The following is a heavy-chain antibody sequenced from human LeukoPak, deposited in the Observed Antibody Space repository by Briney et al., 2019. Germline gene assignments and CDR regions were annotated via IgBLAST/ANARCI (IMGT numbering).Heavy chain of an antibody. CDR2: ISSGSSTI. Sequence: GGSLRLSCAASGFTFSSYSMNWVRQAPGQGLEWVSYISSGSSTIYYADSVKGRFTISRDNAKNSLYLQMNSLSAEDTAVYYCARKNYDNSGYFHHWGQGTLVTVSS. J-gene: IGHJ1*01. CDR1: GFTFSSYS. CDR3: ARKNYDNSGYFHH. V-gene: IGHV3-48*01. D-gene: IGHD3-22*01.